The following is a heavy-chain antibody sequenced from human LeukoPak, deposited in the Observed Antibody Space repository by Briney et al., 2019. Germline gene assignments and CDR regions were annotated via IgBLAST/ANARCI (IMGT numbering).Heavy chain of an antibody. CDR2: IKSKTDGGTT. CDR1: GFTFSNAW. Sequence: GGSLRLSCAASGFTFSNAWMSWVRQAPGKGPEWVGRIKSKTDGGTTDYAAPVKGRFTISRDDSKNTLYLQMNSLKTEDTAVYYCTVEVGIAAAGTDYYYYYYMDVWGKGTTVTVSS. CDR3: TVEVGIAAAGTDYYYYYYMDV. V-gene: IGHV3-15*01. D-gene: IGHD6-13*01. J-gene: IGHJ6*03.